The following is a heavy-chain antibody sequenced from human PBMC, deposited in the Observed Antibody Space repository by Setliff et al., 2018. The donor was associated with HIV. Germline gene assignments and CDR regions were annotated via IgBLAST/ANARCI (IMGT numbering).Heavy chain of an antibody. CDR3: AKDGDYRSGDYDAFDI. J-gene: IGHJ3*02. Sequence: PGGSLRLSCAASGFTFTAHGMHWVRQAPDKGLEWVAFINYDENSEYYADSVKGRVTISRDNFRNTVDLQMNNLRPEETAVYYCAKDGDYRSGDYDAFDIWGQGTMVTVSS. D-gene: IGHD6-25*01. CDR2: INYDENSE. CDR1: GFTFTAHG. V-gene: IGHV3-30*02.